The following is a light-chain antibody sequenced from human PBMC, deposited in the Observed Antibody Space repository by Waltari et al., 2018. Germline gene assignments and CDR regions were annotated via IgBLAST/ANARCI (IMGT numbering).Light chain of an antibody. Sequence: DIVMTQSPDSLAVSLGERATIHCKSSQIVLYSSNNKNYLAWYQQKPGQPPKLLIYWASTRESGVPDRFSGSGSGTDFTLTISSLQAEDVAVYYCQQCYSTPWTFGQGTKVEIK. V-gene: IGKV4-1*01. J-gene: IGKJ1*01. CDR3: QQCYSTPWT. CDR1: QIVLYSSNNKNY. CDR2: WAS.